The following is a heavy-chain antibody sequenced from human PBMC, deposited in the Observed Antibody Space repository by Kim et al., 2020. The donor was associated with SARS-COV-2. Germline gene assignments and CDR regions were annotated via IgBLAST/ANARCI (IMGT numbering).Heavy chain of an antibody. J-gene: IGHJ4*02. CDR2: IWYDGSNK. CDR3: ARSGSYSPPVFDY. D-gene: IGHD1-26*01. V-gene: IGHV3-33*01. CDR1: GFTFSSYG. Sequence: GGSLRLSCAASGFTFSSYGMHWVRQAPGKGLEWVAVIWYDGSNKYYADSVKGRFTISRDNSKNTLYLQMNSLRAEDTAVYYCARSGSYSPPVFDYWGQGTLVTVSS.